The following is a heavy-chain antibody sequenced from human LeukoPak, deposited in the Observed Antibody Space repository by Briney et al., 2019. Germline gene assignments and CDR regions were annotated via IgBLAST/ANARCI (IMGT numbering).Heavy chain of an antibody. J-gene: IGHJ4*02. CDR2: ISGSGGST. V-gene: IGHV3-23*01. D-gene: IGHD3-22*01. CDR1: GFTFSSYA. Sequence: GGSLRLSCAASGFTFSSYAMSWVRQAPGKGLEWVSAISGSGGSTYYADSVKGRFTISRDNSKNTLYLQMNSLRAEDTAVYYCAKDEGDGRGSSGYYACWGQGTLVTVSS. CDR3: AKDEGDGRGSSGYYAC.